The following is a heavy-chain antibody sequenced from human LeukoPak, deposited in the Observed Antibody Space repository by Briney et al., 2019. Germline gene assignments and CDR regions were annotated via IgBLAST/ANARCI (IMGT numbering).Heavy chain of an antibody. D-gene: IGHD6-19*01. CDR1: GFTFSSYE. Sequence: GGSLRLSCAASGFTFSSYEMNWVRQAPGKGLEWVSYISSSGSTIYYADSVKGRFTISRDNAKNSLYLQMNSLRAEDTAVYFCARDSRYSSGWYDSQIDYWGQGTLVTVSS. CDR2: ISSSGSTI. V-gene: IGHV3-48*03. J-gene: IGHJ4*02. CDR3: ARDSRYSSGWYDSQIDY.